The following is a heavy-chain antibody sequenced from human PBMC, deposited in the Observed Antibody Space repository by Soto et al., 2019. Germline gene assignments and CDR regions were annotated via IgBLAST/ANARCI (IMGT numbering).Heavy chain of an antibody. J-gene: IGHJ4*02. D-gene: IGHD4-17*01. CDR2: ISYDGSNK. CDR1: GFTFSSYG. Sequence: QVQLVESGGGVVQPGRSLRLSCAASGFTFSSYGMHWVRQAPGKGLEWVAVISYDGSNKYYADSVKGRFTISRDNSKNTLYLQMISLRAEDTAVYYCAKDQDYGDYGGYFDYWGQGTLVTVYS. CDR3: AKDQDYGDYGGYFDY. V-gene: IGHV3-30*18.